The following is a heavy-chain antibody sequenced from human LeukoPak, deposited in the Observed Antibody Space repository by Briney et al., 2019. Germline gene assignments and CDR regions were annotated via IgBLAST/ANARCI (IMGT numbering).Heavy chain of an antibody. D-gene: IGHD3-3*01. CDR3: ARRSVFGVVIMSSAFDY. CDR1: GLTFDDYG. CDR2: INWNGGST. J-gene: IGHJ4*02. V-gene: IGHV3-20*01. Sequence: GGSLRVSCAASGLTFDDYGMSWVRQAPGKGLELVSGINWNGGSTGYADSVTGRFNISRDNAKNSLYLQMNSLRAEDTALYHCARRSVFGVVIMSSAFDYWGQGTLVTVSS.